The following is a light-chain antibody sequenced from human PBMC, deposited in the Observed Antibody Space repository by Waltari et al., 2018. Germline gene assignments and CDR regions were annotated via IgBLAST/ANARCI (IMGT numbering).Light chain of an antibody. Sequence: DIQMTQPPSSLSASVGDRVTVNCRASQGINKELTWYQQKPGKAPTLLIFGASTLQTGVSSRFSGSGSGTDFTLTISSLQPEDVATYYCQHDHTPPWTFGQGTKVEIK. J-gene: IGKJ1*01. CDR1: QGINKE. CDR2: GAS. V-gene: IGKV1-27*01. CDR3: QHDHTPPWT.